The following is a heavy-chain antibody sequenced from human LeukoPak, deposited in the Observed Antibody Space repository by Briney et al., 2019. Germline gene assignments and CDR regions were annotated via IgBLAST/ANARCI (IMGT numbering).Heavy chain of an antibody. CDR2: ITGSGGNT. CDR3: AKWGDFDVLTGYYVPDF. Sequence: GGSLRLSCAAYGFTFSNYAMSWVRQAPGKGLEWVSAITGSGGNTYYADSVKGRFTISRDNSMNTLYLQMNSLRAEDTAVYYCAKWGDFDVLTGYYVPDFWGQGALVTVSS. CDR1: GFTFSNYA. D-gene: IGHD3-9*01. V-gene: IGHV3-23*01. J-gene: IGHJ4*02.